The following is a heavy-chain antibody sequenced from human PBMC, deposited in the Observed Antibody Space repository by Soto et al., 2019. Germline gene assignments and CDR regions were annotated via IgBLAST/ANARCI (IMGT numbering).Heavy chain of an antibody. V-gene: IGHV1-58*01. Sequence: ASVKVSCKASGFTFTSSAVQWVRQARGQRLEWIGWIVVGSGNTNYAQKFQERVTITRDMSTSTAYMELSSLRSEDTAVYYCAAPVLYYDFWSGYYTPPYYYGMDVWGQGTTVTVSS. D-gene: IGHD3-3*01. CDR3: AAPVLYYDFWSGYYTPPYYYGMDV. J-gene: IGHJ6*02. CDR1: GFTFTSSA. CDR2: IVVGSGNT.